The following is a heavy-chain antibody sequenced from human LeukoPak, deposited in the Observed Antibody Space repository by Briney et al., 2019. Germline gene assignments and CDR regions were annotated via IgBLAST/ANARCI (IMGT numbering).Heavy chain of an antibody. Sequence: GASVKVSCKASGYTFTGYYMHWVRQAPGQGLEWMGWINPNSGGTNYAQKFQGWVTMTRDTSISTAYMELSRLRSDDTAVYYCARVGDYDSSGYCIDYWGQGTLVTVSS. V-gene: IGHV1-2*04. D-gene: IGHD3-22*01. CDR2: INPNSGGT. CDR1: GYTFTGYY. J-gene: IGHJ4*02. CDR3: ARVGDYDSSGYCIDY.